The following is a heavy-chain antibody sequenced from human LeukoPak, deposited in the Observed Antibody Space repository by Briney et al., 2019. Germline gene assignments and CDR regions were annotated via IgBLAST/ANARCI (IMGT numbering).Heavy chain of an antibody. CDR1: GFTFSNYA. CDR3: ARDDRSGVVVAALGY. V-gene: IGHV3-23*01. J-gene: IGHJ4*02. Sequence: GGSLRLSCAASGFTFSNYAMSWVRQAPGKGLEWVSGVSGSGGATYYADSVKGRFTISRDNSKNALYLQMNSLRAEDTALYFCARDDRSGVVVAALGYWGQGTLVTVSS. CDR2: VSGSGGAT. D-gene: IGHD3-22*01.